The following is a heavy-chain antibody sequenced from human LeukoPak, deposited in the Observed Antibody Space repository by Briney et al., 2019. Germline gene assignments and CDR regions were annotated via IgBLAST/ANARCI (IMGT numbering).Heavy chain of an antibody. J-gene: IGHJ4*02. CDR3: AKGTGTDFDY. CDR2: ISGSGGST. Sequence: GSLRLSCAVSGLTFSSSWMDWVRQAPGKGLEWVSAISGSGGSTYYADSVKGRFTISRDNSKNTLYLQMNSLRAEDTAVYYCAKGTGTDFDYWGQGTLVTVSS. CDR1: GLTFSSSW. V-gene: IGHV3-23*01. D-gene: IGHD1-7*01.